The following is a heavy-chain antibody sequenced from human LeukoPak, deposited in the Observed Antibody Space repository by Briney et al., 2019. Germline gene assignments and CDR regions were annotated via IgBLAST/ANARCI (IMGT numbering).Heavy chain of an antibody. Sequence: SETLSLTCTVSGGSISYLFWTWIRQSPGKGLEWIGYINYSGISNYNPSLKSRVTISVDTSKNQFSLRVTSVTAADTAVYYCARLAQPPGGYYYYMGVWGKGTTVTVSS. CDR2: INYSGIS. D-gene: IGHD2-8*02. CDR1: GGSISYLF. CDR3: ARLAQPPGGYYYYMGV. V-gene: IGHV4-59*11. J-gene: IGHJ6*03.